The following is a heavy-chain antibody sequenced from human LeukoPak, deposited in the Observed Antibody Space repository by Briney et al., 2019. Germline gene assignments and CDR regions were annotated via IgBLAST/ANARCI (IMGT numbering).Heavy chain of an antibody. J-gene: IGHJ4*02. V-gene: IGHV3-33*01. CDR3: ARDEVTAQYYFDY. CDR2: IWYDGSNK. CDR1: GFTFSSYG. Sequence: HSGGSLRLSCAASGFTFSSYGMHWVRQAPGKGLEWVAVIWYDGSNKYYADSVKGRFTISRDNSKNTLYLQISSLTTEDTAVYFCARDEVTAQYYFDYWGQGTLVTVSS. D-gene: IGHD2-21*02.